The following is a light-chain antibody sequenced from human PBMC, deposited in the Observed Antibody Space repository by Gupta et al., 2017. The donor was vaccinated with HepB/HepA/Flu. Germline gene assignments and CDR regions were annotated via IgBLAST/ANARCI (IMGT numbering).Light chain of an antibody. Sequence: EIVLTQSPGTLSLSPGERATLSCRASQSISSNYLAWYQQRPGQAPRLLIYITSDSATGVPDRFSGCGSGTDFTLTISRLEPEDFAVYYCQQDCSSPFSFGQGTKLEIK. CDR2: ITS. V-gene: IGKV3-20*01. J-gene: IGKJ2*03. CDR3: QQDCSSPFS. CDR1: QSISSNY.